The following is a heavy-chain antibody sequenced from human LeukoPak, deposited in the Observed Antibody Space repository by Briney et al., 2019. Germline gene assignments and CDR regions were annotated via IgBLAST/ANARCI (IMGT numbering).Heavy chain of an antibody. Sequence: GGSLRLSCATSGFTFSSYSMNWVRQAPGKGLEWVSSISSSSSYIYYADSVKGRFTISRDNAKNSLYLQMNSLRAEDTAVYYCAREDSSGYVYWGQGTLVTVSS. V-gene: IGHV3-21*01. D-gene: IGHD3-22*01. J-gene: IGHJ4*02. CDR1: GFTFSSYS. CDR2: ISSSSSYI. CDR3: AREDSSGYVY.